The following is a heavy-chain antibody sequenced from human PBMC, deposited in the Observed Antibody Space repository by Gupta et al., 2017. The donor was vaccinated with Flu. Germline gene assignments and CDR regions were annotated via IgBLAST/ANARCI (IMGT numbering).Heavy chain of an antibody. CDR1: GFTFKNAR. J-gene: IGHJ4*01. CDR3: RGYDKRDFDS. D-gene: IGHD3-9*01. Sequence: EVQLVESGGGLVKPGESLRLSCAASGFTFKNARMRWVRQAPGKGLEWIGRIKSKSEGGTTDYAAPVKGRFSMSRDDSKDTLYLQMNSLKTEDTAVYYCRGYDKRDFDSWGLGTLVTVSS. CDR2: IKSKSEGGTT. V-gene: IGHV3-15*01.